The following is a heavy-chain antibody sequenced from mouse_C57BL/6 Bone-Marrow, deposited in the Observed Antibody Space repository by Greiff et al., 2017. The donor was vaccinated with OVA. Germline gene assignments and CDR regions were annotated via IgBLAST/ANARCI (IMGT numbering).Heavy chain of an antibody. V-gene: IGHV1-18*01. Sequence: VQLKESGPELVKPGASVKIPCKASGYTFTDYNMDWVKQSHGKSLEWIGDINPNNGGTIYNQKFKGKATLTVDKSSSTAYMELRTLTSEDTAVYYCARNYGSSLGFAYWGQGTLVTVSA. D-gene: IGHD1-1*01. CDR1: GYTFTDYN. CDR2: INPNNGGT. CDR3: ARNYGSSLGFAY. J-gene: IGHJ3*01.